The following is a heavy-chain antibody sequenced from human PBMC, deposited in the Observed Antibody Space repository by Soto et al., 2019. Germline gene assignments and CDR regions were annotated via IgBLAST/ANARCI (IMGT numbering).Heavy chain of an antibody. J-gene: IGHJ5*02. Sequence: SETLSLTCTVSGGSISSSSYYWGWIRQPPGKGLEWIGSIYYSGSTYYNPSLKSRVTISVDTSKNQFSLKLSSVTAADTAVYYCARHAGVSRETNWFDPWGQGTLVTVSS. CDR1: GGSISSSSYY. CDR3: ARHAGVSRETNWFDP. D-gene: IGHD3-3*01. V-gene: IGHV4-39*01. CDR2: IYYSGST.